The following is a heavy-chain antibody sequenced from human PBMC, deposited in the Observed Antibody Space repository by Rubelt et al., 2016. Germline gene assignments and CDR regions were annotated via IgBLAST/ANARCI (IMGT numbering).Heavy chain of an antibody. CDR3: ARQSTGHSNWFDP. D-gene: IGHD2-8*02. CDR1: GGSISGSSNY. CDR2: VFYSGRT. Sequence: QLQLQESGPGLVRPSETLSLTCTVSGGSISGSSNYWGWIRQPPGKGLEWIGSVFYSGRTYFHPSLESRVTISGDTSKNQVSLRRSTLAAADTAVYYCARQSTGHSNWFDPWGQGTLVTVSS. J-gene: IGHJ5*02. V-gene: IGHV4-39*01.